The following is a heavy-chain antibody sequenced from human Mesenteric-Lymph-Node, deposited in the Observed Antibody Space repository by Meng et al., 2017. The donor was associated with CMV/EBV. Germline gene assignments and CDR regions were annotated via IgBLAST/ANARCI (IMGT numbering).Heavy chain of an antibody. CDR2: INDSGRT. Sequence: CGVSGGSFSGYYWAWSRPPPGKGLEWIGEINDSGRTNYNPSLKSRVTISQDTSKNQLSLRLTSVTAADTGVYYCARLRTTMEREVDPWGQGTLVTVSS. V-gene: IGHV4-34*01. D-gene: IGHD4-23*01. CDR3: ARLRTTMEREVDP. CDR1: GGSFSGYY. J-gene: IGHJ5*02.